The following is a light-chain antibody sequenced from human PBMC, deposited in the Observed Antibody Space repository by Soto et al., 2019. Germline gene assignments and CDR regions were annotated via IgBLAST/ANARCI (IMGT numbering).Light chain of an antibody. CDR2: GAS. CDR1: QSVSSN. J-gene: IGKJ1*01. V-gene: IGKV3-15*01. CDR3: QQYNNWPQT. Sequence: EIVMTQSPATLSVSPGERATLSCRASQSVSSNFAWYQQKPGQAPRLLIYGASTRATGIPARFSGSGSGTEFTLTISSLQSEDFAVYFCQQYNNWPQTFGQGNKVEIQ.